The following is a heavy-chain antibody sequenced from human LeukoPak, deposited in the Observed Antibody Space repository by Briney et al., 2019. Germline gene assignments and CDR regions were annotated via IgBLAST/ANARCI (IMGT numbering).Heavy chain of an antibody. CDR1: GFTFSSYG. CDR3: ARGEAHVTAMGY. D-gene: IGHD5-18*01. J-gene: IGHJ4*02. CDR2: IWYDGSNK. V-gene: IGHV3-33*01. Sequence: PGGSLRLSCAASGFTFSSYGMHWARQAPGKGLEWVAVIWYDGSNKYYADSVKGRFTISRDNSKNMLYLQMNSLRAEDTAVYYCARGEAHVTAMGYWGQGTLVTVSS.